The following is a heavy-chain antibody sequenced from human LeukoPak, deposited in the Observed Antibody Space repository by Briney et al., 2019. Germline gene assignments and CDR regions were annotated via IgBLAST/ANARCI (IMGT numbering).Heavy chain of an antibody. V-gene: IGHV4-39*02. CDR2: IYYSGST. CDR1: GGSISSSSYY. CDR3: AREQWAYRSYYASSGYHDY. Sequence: SETLSLTCTVSGGSISSSSYYWGWIRQPPGKGLEWIGSIYYSGSTYYNPSLKSRVTISLDRSKNHFSLDLTSVTAADTAMYYCAREQWAYRSYYASSGYHDYWGQGTLVTVSS. D-gene: IGHD3-22*01. J-gene: IGHJ4*02.